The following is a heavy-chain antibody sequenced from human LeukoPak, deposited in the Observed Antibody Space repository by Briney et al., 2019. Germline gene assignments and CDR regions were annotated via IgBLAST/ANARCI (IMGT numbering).Heavy chain of an antibody. D-gene: IGHD3-10*01. V-gene: IGHV3-23*01. J-gene: IGHJ6*03. CDR2: ISATGGKT. CDR1: GSTFSRYD. CDR3: ARGVYYYYYYMDV. Sequence: PGGSLRLSCAASGSTFSRYDMTWVRQAPGKGLEWVSTISATGGKTYYADSVKGRFTISRDNSKNTLYLQMNSLRAEDTAVYYCARGVYYYYYYMDVWGKGTTVAVS.